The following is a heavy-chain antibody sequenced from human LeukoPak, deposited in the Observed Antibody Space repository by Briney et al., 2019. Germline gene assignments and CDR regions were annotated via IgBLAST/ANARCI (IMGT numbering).Heavy chain of an antibody. CDR3: ARDKSARILGLDY. D-gene: IGHD5-18*01. CDR1: GFNFNNYE. J-gene: IGHJ4*02. V-gene: IGHV3-48*03. Sequence: PGGSLRLSCTVSGFNFNNYEMKWVRQAPGKGLEWIAYISSSGSTTKYADSVKGRFTMSRDNAKNSLYLQMNSLRAEDTAVYYCARDKSARILGLDYWGQGTLVTVSS. CDR2: ISSSGSTT.